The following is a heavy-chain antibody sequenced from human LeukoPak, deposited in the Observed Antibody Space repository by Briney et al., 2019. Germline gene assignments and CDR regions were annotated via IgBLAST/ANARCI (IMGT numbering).Heavy chain of an antibody. Sequence: SETLSLTCNVSGGSISSYYWTWIRQPPGRGLEWIGCIYYSGSTKYNPSLKSRVTISVDTSKNQFSLQLNSVTPEDTAVYYCARGNWNYVGGPNWFDPWGQGTLVTVSS. J-gene: IGHJ5*02. CDR2: IYYSGST. CDR1: GGSISSYY. D-gene: IGHD1-7*01. V-gene: IGHV4-59*12. CDR3: ARGNWNYVGGPNWFDP.